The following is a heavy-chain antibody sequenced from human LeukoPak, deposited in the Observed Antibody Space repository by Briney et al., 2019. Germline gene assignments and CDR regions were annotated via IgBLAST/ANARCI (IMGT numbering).Heavy chain of an antibody. Sequence: GGSLRLSCAASGFTVSSKYMNWVRQAPGKGLEWVSVIYSAGDTYYADSVKGRFTISRDNSKNTLYLQMNSLRAEDTAVYYCARGRDDFWSGYPFYWGQGTLVTVSS. V-gene: IGHV3-53*05. CDR3: ARGRDDFWSGYPFY. D-gene: IGHD3-3*01. CDR2: IYSAGDT. CDR1: GFTVSSKY. J-gene: IGHJ4*02.